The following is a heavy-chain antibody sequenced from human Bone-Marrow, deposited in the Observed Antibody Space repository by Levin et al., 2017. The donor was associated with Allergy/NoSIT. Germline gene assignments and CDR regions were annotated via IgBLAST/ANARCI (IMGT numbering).Heavy chain of an antibody. CDR3: ARDRPYDFWSGYLPVDY. J-gene: IGHJ4*02. D-gene: IGHD3-3*01. Sequence: GASVKVSCKASGYTFTSYGISWVRQAPGQGLEWMGWISAYNGNTNYAQKLQGRVTMTTDTSTSTAYMELRSLRSDDTAVYYCARDRPYDFWSGYLPVDYWGQGTLVTVSS. CDR2: ISAYNGNT. V-gene: IGHV1-18*01. CDR1: GYTFTSYG.